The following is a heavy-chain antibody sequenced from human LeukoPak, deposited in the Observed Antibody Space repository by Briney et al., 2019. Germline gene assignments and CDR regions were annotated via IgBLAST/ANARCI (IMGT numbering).Heavy chain of an antibody. Sequence: GGSLRLSCRTSGLTFAVFAINWVRQAPGKGLEWVGLIRSSPNGATTEYGASVKGRFTISRDDSRNIAYLQMNSLKTEDTAVYYCTRNYNTQDFDYWGQGILVTVSS. CDR3: TRNYNTQDFDY. D-gene: IGHD3-22*01. V-gene: IGHV3-49*04. J-gene: IGHJ4*02. CDR2: IRSSPNGATT. CDR1: GLTFAVFA.